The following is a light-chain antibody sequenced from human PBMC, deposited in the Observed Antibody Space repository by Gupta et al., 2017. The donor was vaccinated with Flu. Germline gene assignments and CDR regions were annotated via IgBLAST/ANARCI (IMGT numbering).Light chain of an antibody. CDR2: EVN. Sequence: SITISWAGTSSDVGSYDLVSWYQQHPGKAPKVMIYEVNKRPSGVSNRFSGSKSGNTASLTISGLQAEDEADYYCCSYAGSSTSVFGGGTKLSVL. V-gene: IGLV2-23*02. CDR3: CSYAGSSTSV. CDR1: SSDVGSYDL. J-gene: IGLJ3*02.